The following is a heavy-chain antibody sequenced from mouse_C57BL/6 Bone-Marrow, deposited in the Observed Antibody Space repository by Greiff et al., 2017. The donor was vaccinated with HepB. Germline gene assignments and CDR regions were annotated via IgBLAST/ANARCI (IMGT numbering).Heavy chain of an antibody. CDR2: IRLKSDNYAT. J-gene: IGHJ1*03. V-gene: IGHV6-3*01. CDR3: TGLYGSREVYWYFDV. CDR1: GFTFSNYW. Sequence: EVKLVESGGGLVQPGGSMKLSCVASGFTFSNYWMNWVRQSPEKGLEWVAQIRLKSDNYATHYAESVKGRFTISRDDSKSSVYLQMNNLRAEDTGIYYCTGLYGSREVYWYFDVWGTGTTVTVAS. D-gene: IGHD1-1*01.